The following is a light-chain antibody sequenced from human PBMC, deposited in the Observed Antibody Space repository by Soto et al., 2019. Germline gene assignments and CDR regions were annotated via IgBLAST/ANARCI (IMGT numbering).Light chain of an antibody. CDR1: QTIDTN. J-gene: IGKJ4*01. CDR3: QHYNELPLT. V-gene: IGKV3-15*01. Sequence: EVVMTQSPGTLSVSPGERATLSCRASQTIDTNLAWYQQKPGQAPRLLIFAASTRAIGIPARFSGSGSGTDFTLTISSLQSEDFAVYYCQHYNELPLTFAGGTKV. CDR2: AAS.